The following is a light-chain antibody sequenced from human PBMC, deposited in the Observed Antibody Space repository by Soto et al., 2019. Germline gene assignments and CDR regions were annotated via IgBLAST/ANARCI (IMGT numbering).Light chain of an antibody. CDR3: QQYSDLPMT. V-gene: IGKV3-20*01. CDR2: GAS. J-gene: IGKJ5*01. CDR1: QSVSSN. Sequence: IVLTQSPATLYVSPGERATLSCRASQSVSSNLAWYQQKPGQAPRLLIYGASRRATGIPDRFSGSASGTDFTLTISRLEPEDFAVYFCQQYSDLPMTFGQGTRLDI.